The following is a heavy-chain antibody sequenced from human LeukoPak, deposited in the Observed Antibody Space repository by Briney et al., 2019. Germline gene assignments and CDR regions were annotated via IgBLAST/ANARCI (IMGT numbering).Heavy chain of an antibody. D-gene: IGHD6-6*01. CDR2: IWYDGSNK. J-gene: IGHJ4*02. V-gene: IGHV3-33*06. CDR3: AKDPFEYSSSSYYFDY. CDR1: GFTFSSYG. Sequence: PGGSLRLSXAASGFTFSSYGMHWVRQAPGKGLEWVAVIWYDGSNKYYADFVKGRFTISRDNSKNTLYLQMNSLRAEDTAVYYCAKDPFEYSSSSYYFDYWGQGTLVTVPS.